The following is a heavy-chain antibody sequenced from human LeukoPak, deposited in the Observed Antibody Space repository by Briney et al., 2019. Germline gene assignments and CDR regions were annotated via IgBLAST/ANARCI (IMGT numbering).Heavy chain of an antibody. V-gene: IGHV3-23*01. CDR3: ARTTVPPYSSSWLDY. J-gene: IGHJ4*02. Sequence: GGSLRLSCAASGFTFSSYGMSWVRQAPGKGLEWVSGTSNSGGSTYYADSVRGRFTISRDNSKNTLYLQMNSLRAEDTAVYYCARTTVPPYSSSWLDYWGQGTLVTVSS. CDR1: GFTFSSYG. D-gene: IGHD6-13*01. CDR2: TSNSGGST.